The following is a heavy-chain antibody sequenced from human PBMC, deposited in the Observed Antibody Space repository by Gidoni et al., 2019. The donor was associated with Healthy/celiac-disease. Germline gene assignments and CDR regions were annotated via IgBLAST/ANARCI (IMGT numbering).Heavy chain of an antibody. CDR1: GFTFDDYA. V-gene: IGHV3-9*01. D-gene: IGHD3-10*01. CDR2: MSWNSGSI. Sequence: EVQLVESGGGLVQPGRSLRLSCAASGFTFDDYAMHWVRQAPGKGLEWVSGMSWNSGSIGYADSVKGRFTISRDNAKNSLYLQMNSLRAEDTALYYCAKTYYYGSGSYSPFDYWGQGTLVTVSS. J-gene: IGHJ4*02. CDR3: AKTYYYGSGSYSPFDY.